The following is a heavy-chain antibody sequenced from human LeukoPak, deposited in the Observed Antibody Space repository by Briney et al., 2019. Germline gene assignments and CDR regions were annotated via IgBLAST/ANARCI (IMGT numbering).Heavy chain of an antibody. J-gene: IGHJ4*02. D-gene: IGHD1-26*01. CDR1: GFTFSNYN. V-gene: IGHV3-48*02. CDR3: ARSGSYYRNFDY. Sequence: GGSLRLSCATSGFTFSNYNMNWVRQAPGKGLEWVAYIGTTTSTIYYAGSVKGRFTISRDNAKNSLYLQMNSLRDKDTAVYFCARSGSYYRNFDYWGQGSLVTVSS. CDR2: IGTTTSTI.